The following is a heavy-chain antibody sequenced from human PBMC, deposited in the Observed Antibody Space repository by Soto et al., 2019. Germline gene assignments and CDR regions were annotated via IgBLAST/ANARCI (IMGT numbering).Heavy chain of an antibody. Sequence: PGGSLRLSCAASGFTFSSYAMSWVRQAPGKGLEWVSAISGSGGSTYYADSVKGRFTISRDNSKNTLYLQMNSLRAEDTAVYYCAKGHYYDFWSGYSYCFDYWGQGTLVTVSS. CDR3: AKGHYYDFWSGYSYCFDY. V-gene: IGHV3-23*01. D-gene: IGHD3-3*01. CDR1: GFTFSSYA. J-gene: IGHJ4*02. CDR2: ISGSGGST.